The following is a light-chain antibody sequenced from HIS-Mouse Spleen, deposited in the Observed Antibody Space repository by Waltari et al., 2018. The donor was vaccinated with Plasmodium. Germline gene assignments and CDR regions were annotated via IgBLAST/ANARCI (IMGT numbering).Light chain of an antibody. Sequence: QSVLTQPPSVSGAPGQRVTIPCTGSSPNIGARYDVHWYQQLPGTAPKLLIYGNSNRPSGVPDRFSGSKSGTSASLAITGLQAEDEADYYCQSYDSSLSGVVFGGGTKLTVL. CDR1: SPNIGARYD. CDR2: GNS. V-gene: IGLV1-40*01. CDR3: QSYDSSLSGVV. J-gene: IGLJ2*01.